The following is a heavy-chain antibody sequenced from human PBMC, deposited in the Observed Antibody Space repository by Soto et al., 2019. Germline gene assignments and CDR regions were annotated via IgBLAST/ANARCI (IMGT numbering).Heavy chain of an antibody. V-gene: IGHV3-33*01. Sequence: GGSLRLSCAVSGFTFSNYGMHWVRQAPGKGLEWVAVIWYDGSNRNHADSVKGRFTISRDNSKNMVYLQMNSLRAGDTAVYYCARDGYNSRFFDYWGQGTLVTVSS. D-gene: IGHD5-12*01. CDR1: GFTFSNYG. J-gene: IGHJ4*02. CDR2: IWYDGSNR. CDR3: ARDGYNSRFFDY.